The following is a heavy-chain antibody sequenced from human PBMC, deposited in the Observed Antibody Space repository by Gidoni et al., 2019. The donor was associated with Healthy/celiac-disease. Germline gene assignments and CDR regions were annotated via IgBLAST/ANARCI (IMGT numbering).Heavy chain of an antibody. V-gene: IGHV3-33*01. CDR1: GFTFSSYG. J-gene: IGHJ4*02. CDR3: ARARHSSSWYESYY. Sequence: QVQLVESGGGVVQPGRSLRLSCGASGFTFSSYGMHWVRQAPGKGLEWVAVIWYDGSNKYYADSVKGRFTISRDNSKNTLYLQMNSLRAEDTAVYYCARARHSSSWYESYYWGQGTLVTVSS. D-gene: IGHD6-13*01. CDR2: IWYDGSNK.